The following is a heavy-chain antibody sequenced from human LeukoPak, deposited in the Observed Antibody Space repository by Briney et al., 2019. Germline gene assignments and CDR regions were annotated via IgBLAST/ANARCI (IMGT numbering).Heavy chain of an antibody. CDR3: ARVPHIAAAGYYFDY. Sequence: SVKVSCKASGGTSSSYAISWVRQAPGQGLEWMGGIIPIFGTANYAQKFQGRVTITADESTSTAYMELSSLRSEDTAVYYCARVPHIAAAGYYFDYWGQGTLVTVSS. CDR1: GGTSSSYA. J-gene: IGHJ4*02. D-gene: IGHD6-13*01. CDR2: IIPIFGTA. V-gene: IGHV1-69*13.